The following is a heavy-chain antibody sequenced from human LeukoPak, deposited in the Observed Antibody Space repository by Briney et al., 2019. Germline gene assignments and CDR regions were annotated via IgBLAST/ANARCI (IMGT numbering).Heavy chain of an antibody. J-gene: IGHJ2*01. CDR3: AKEYDSSGYYFSPNWYFDL. CDR1: GFTFGDYA. Sequence: GGSLRLSCTASGFTFGDYAMSWFRQAPGKGLEWVSAISGSGGSTYYADSVKGRFTISRDNSKNTLYLQMYSLRAEDTAVYYCAKEYDSSGYYFSPNWYFDLWGRGTLVTVSS. CDR2: ISGSGGST. V-gene: IGHV3-23*01. D-gene: IGHD3-22*01.